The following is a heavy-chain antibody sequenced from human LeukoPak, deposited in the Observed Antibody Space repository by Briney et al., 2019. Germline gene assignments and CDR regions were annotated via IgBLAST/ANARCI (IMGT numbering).Heavy chain of an antibody. J-gene: IGHJ4*02. D-gene: IGHD1-14*01. CDR1: GGTFSSYA. CDR3: ARDPAGPPSFDY. Sequence: SVRVSCKASGGTFSSYAISWVRQAPGQGLEWMGRIIPILGIANYAQKLQGRVTITADKSTSTAYMELSSLRSEDTAVYYCARDPAGPPSFDYWGQGTLVTVSS. V-gene: IGHV1-69*04. CDR2: IIPILGIA.